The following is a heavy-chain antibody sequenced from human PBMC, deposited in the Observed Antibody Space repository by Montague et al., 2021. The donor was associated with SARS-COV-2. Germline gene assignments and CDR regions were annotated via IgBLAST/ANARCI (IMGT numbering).Heavy chain of an antibody. CDR2: IYTSGRT. CDR3: AREPFSPLYYYYYGMDV. Sequence: TLSLTCTVSGGSISSGSYYWSWIRQPAGKGLEWIGRIYTSGRTNYNPSLKSRVTISVDTSKNQFSLKLISVTAADTAVYYCAREPFSPLYYYYYGMDVWGQGTTVTVSS. D-gene: IGHD3-3*02. CDR1: GGSISSGSYY. J-gene: IGHJ6*02. V-gene: IGHV4-61*02.